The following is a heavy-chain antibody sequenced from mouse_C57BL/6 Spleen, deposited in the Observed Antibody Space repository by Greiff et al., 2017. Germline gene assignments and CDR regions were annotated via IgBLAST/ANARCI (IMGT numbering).Heavy chain of an antibody. CDR1: GYTFTEYT. J-gene: IGHJ2*01. Sequence: QVHVKQSGAELVKPGASVKLSCKASGYTFTEYTIHWVKQRSGQGLEWIGWFYPGSGSIKYNEKFKDKATLTADKSSSTVYMELSRLTSEDSAVYFCARHEGPYYYGSSPYYFDYWGQGTTLTVSS. D-gene: IGHD1-1*01. CDR2: FYPGSGSI. CDR3: ARHEGPYYYGSSPYYFDY. V-gene: IGHV1-62-2*01.